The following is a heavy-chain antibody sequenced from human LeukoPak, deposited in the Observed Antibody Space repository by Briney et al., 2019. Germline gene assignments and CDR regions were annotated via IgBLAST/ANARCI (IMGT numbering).Heavy chain of an antibody. CDR3: ARDGGRGRIAARPYDY. CDR2: IYYSGST. J-gene: IGHJ4*02. CDR1: GGSISSSSYY. D-gene: IGHD6-6*01. V-gene: IGHV4-39*07. Sequence: SETLSLTCTVSGGSISSSSYYWGWIRQPPGKGLEWIGSIYYSGSTYYNPSLKSRVTISVDTSKNQFSLKLSSVTAADTAVYYCARDGGRGRIAARPYDYWGQGTLVTVSS.